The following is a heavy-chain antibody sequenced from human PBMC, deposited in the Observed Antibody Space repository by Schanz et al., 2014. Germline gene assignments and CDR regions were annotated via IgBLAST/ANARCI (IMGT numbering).Heavy chain of an antibody. Sequence: EVQLLESGGGLVQPGGPLRLSCAASGFTFSSYAMTWVRQAPGTGLDWFSAISGSGSSTYYADSVKGRFTISRDNSKITLYLQMNNLRAEGTAVYFCTKESEIGVVVDTSISGDFHHWRQGTLVTVAP. CDR3: TKESEIGVVVDTSISGDFHH. V-gene: IGHV3-23*01. CDR1: GFTFSSYA. CDR2: ISGSGSST. D-gene: IGHD5-18*01. J-gene: IGHJ1*01.